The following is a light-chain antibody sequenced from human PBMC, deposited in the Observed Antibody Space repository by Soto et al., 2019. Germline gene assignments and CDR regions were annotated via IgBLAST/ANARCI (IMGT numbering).Light chain of an antibody. CDR1: QRVSRN. J-gene: IGKJ2*01. CDR2: GAS. Sequence: EIVMTQSPATLSVSPGERATLSCRASQRVSRNLAWYQQKPGQAPRLLIYGASTRATGTPARFSGSGSETEFTLTISGLQSEDFAVYYCQQYNNWPPYTFGQGTKLEIK. CDR3: QQYNNWPPYT. V-gene: IGKV3-15*01.